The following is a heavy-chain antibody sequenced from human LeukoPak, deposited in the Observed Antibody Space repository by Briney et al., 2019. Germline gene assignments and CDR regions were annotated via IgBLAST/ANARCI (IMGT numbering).Heavy chain of an antibody. Sequence: ASVTVSCKASGYTFTGYYMHWVRQAPGQGREWMGWINPNTGDTKYARKLQGRVNLTRHMSFSTAHIELRSLTSDDTAGLYCAKGGDYDWWGTTYYMDVWGKGTTATVSS. J-gene: IGHJ6*03. V-gene: IGHV1-2*02. CDR3: AKGGDYDWWGTTYYMDV. CDR2: INPNTGDT. CDR1: GYTFTGYY. D-gene: IGHD2-8*02.